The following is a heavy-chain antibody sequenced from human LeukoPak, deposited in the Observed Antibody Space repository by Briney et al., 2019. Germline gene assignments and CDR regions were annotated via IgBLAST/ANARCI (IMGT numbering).Heavy chain of an antibody. D-gene: IGHD3-10*01. CDR2: IYSGGST. J-gene: IGHJ6*02. Sequence: GGSLRLSCAASGFTVSSNYMSWVRQAPGKGLEWVSVIYSGGSTYYADSVKGRFTISRDNPKNTLYLQMNSLRAEDTAVYYCARELYYYGSGGPLYYYYYGMDVWGQGTTVTVSS. CDR1: GFTVSSNY. CDR3: ARELYYYGSGGPLYYYYYGMDV. V-gene: IGHV3-66*01.